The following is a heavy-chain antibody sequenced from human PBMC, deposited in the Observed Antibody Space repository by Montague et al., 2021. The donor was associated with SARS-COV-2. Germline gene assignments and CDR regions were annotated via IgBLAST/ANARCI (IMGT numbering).Heavy chain of an antibody. J-gene: IGHJ3*02. V-gene: IGHV2-5*05. D-gene: IGHD1-26*01. CDR2: IYWDDDK. CDR1: GFSLSTSGVG. Sequence: PALVKPTQTLTLACTFSGFSLSTSGVGVGWIRQPPGKALEWLALIYWDDDKRYGPSLKSRLTITKDTSKNQVVLTMTNMDPVDTATYYCAHRRGLLLSDAFDTWGQGTMVTVSS. CDR3: AHRRGLLLSDAFDT.